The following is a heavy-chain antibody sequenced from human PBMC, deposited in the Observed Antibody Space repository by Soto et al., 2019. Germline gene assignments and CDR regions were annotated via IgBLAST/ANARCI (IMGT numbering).Heavy chain of an antibody. CDR1: GFTFSNYD. D-gene: IGHD6-13*01. CDR2: ICGSGSGP. Sequence: EVLLLESGGGLVQPGGSLRLSCAASGFTFSNYDMGWVRQAPGKGLELVSFICGSGSGPYYADSVKGLFTISRDNAENTLYRQMNSLRVEDTAVYYCAKLQSWRALDYWGQGTLVTVSS. CDR3: AKLQSWRALDY. V-gene: IGHV3-23*01. J-gene: IGHJ4*02.